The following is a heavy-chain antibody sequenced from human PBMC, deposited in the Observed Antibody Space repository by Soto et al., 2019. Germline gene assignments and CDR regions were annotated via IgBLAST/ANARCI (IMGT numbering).Heavy chain of an antibody. V-gene: IGHV3-23*01. CDR1: GFTFNTYA. D-gene: IGHD3-3*01. Sequence: EVQLLESGGGLVQPGGSLRLSCAASGFTFNTYAMSWVRQAPGKGLEWVSTISASGGSTYSADSVKGRFTISRDNSKNTLYLQMNSLRADDTAVYYCAKGTYDFWSGYFSNYYGMDVWGQGTTVTVSS. CDR2: ISASGGST. CDR3: AKGTYDFWSGYFSNYYGMDV. J-gene: IGHJ6*02.